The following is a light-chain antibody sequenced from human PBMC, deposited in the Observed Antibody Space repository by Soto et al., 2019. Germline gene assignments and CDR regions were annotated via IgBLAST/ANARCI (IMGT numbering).Light chain of an antibody. CDR2: LNSDGSH. V-gene: IGLV4-69*01. CDR3: QTWGSGIVV. J-gene: IGLJ2*01. CDR1: SGHSNYA. Sequence: QPVLTQSPSASASLGASVKLTCTLSSGHSNYAIAWHQQQSEKGTRYLMKLNSDGSHSKGDGIPDRFSGSSSRAERYLTTSSLQSEDEADYYCQTWGSGIVVFGGGTKVTVL.